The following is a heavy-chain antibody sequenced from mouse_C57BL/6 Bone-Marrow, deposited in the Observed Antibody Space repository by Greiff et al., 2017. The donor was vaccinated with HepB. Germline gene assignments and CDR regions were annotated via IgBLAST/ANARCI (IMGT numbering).Heavy chain of an antibody. CDR3: AKEGLRGFAY. D-gene: IGHD2-4*01. J-gene: IGHJ3*01. CDR2: IYPRSGNT. V-gene: IGHV1-81*01. CDR1: GYTFTSYG. Sequence: QVQLKQSGAELARPGASVKLSCKASGYTFTSYGISWVKQRTGQGLEWIGEIYPRSGNTYYNEKFKGKVTLTADKSSSTAYMELRSLTSEDSAVYFCAKEGLRGFAYWGQGTLVTVSA.